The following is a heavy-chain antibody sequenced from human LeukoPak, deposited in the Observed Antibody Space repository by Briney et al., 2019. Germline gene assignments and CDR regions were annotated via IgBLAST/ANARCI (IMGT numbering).Heavy chain of an antibody. V-gene: IGHV7-4-1*02. D-gene: IGHD2-2*01. J-gene: IGHJ6*03. Sequence: ASVKVSCKASGYTFTSYAMNWVRQAPGQGLEWMGWINTNTGNPTYAQGFTGRFVFSLDTSVSTAYLQISSLKAEDTAVYYCARDRSGEEGDYCSSTSCYGGYYYYYMDVWGKGTTVTVSS. CDR3: ARDRSGEEGDYCSSTSCYGGYYYYYMDV. CDR1: GYTFTSYA. CDR2: INTNTGNP.